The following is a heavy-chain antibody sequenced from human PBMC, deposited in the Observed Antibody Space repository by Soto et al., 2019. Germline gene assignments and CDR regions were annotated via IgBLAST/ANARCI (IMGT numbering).Heavy chain of an antibody. CDR3: ARELK. CDR1: GFTFSSYS. V-gene: IGHV3-21*01. CDR2: ISSSSSYT. Sequence: GGSLRLSCAASGFTFSSYSMNWVRQAPGKGLEWVSSISSSSSYTYYADSVKGRFTISRDNAKNSLYLQMNSLRAEDTAVYYCARELKWGQGTLVTVSS. J-gene: IGHJ4*02.